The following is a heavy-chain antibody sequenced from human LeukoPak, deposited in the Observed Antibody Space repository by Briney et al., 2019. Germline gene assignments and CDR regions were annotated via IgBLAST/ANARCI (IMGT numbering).Heavy chain of an antibody. CDR1: GYTFTSYY. D-gene: IGHD3-22*01. Sequence: ASVKVSCKASGYTFTSYYMHWVRQAPGQGLEWMGIINPSGGSTSYAQKFQGRVTMTRDTSTSTVYMELSSLRSEDTAVYYCARDQSHKSGSGYYLLDYWGQGTLVTVSS. CDR3: ARDQSHKSGSGYYLLDY. V-gene: IGHV1-46*01. CDR2: INPSGGST. J-gene: IGHJ4*02.